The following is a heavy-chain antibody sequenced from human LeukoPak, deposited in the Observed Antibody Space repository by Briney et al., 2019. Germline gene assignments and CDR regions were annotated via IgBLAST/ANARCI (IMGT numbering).Heavy chain of an antibody. CDR3: ARDYRGSGYCSGGSCYSGSYFDS. CDR1: GFTFSSYA. Sequence: PGGSLRLSCAASGFTFSSYAMHWVRQAPGKGLEWVAVISYDGSNKYYADSVKGRFTISRDNSKNTLYLQMNSLRAEDTAVYYCARDYRGSGYCSGGSCYSGSYFDSWGQGTVVTVSS. V-gene: IGHV3-30*04. J-gene: IGHJ4*02. CDR2: ISYDGSNK. D-gene: IGHD2-15*01.